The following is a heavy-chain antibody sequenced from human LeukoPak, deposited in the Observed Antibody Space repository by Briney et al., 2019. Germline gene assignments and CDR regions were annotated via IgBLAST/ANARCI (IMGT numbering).Heavy chain of an antibody. CDR2: ISAYNGNT. D-gene: IGHD1-1*01. Sequence: ASEKVSCKASGYTFTSYGISWVRQAPGQELEWMGWISAYNGNTNYAQKFQGRVTMTRDTSISTAYMELSRLRSDDTAVYYCARDWNDVSFDYWGQGTLVTVSS. V-gene: IGHV1-18*01. CDR1: GYTFTSYG. CDR3: ARDWNDVSFDY. J-gene: IGHJ4*02.